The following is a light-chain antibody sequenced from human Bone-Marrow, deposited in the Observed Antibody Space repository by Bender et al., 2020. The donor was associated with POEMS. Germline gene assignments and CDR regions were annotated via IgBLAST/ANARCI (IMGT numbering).Light chain of an antibody. CDR3: CSYAGSSACV. CDR1: TSDIGGYNY. Sequence: QSALTQPASVSGSPGQSITISCTGTTSDIGGYNYVSWYQQHPGKAPKLIISDVKERPSGVSNRFSGSKSGNTASLTISGLQAEDEAHYFCCSYAGSSACVFGRGTEVTVL. J-gene: IGLJ6*01. V-gene: IGLV2-14*03. CDR2: DVK.